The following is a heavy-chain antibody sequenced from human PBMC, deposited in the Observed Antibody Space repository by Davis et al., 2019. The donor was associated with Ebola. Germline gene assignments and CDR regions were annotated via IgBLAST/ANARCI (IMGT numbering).Heavy chain of an antibody. CDR3: AKDTSNIWFDM. Sequence: GGSLRLSCAASGFVFRNYVMSWVRQAPGKGLEWVSTLGTSADTYYAEPVKGRFTTSRDNSKNHLYLQMNGLRVEETAIYYCAKDTSNIWFDMWGQGTNVTVSS. CDR1: GFVFRNYV. V-gene: IGHV3-23*01. J-gene: IGHJ3*02. CDR2: LGTSADT. D-gene: IGHD2-2*01.